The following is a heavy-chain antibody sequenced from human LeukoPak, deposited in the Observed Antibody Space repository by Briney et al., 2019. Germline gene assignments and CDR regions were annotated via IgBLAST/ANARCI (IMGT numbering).Heavy chain of an antibody. V-gene: IGHV3-21*05. J-gene: IGHJ4*02. CDR3: ARGGSGSYYRHLDY. CDR2: ISSSSSYT. D-gene: IGHD3-10*01. Sequence: GGSLRLSCAASGFTFSSYWMSWVRQAPGKGLEWVSYISSSSSYTNYADSVKGRFTISRDNAKNSLYLQMNSLRAEDTAVYYCARGGSGSYYRHLDYWGQGTLVTVSS. CDR1: GFTFSSYW.